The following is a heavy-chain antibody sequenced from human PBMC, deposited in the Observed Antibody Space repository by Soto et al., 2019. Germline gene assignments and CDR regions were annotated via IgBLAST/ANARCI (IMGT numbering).Heavy chain of an antibody. Sequence: ASVKVSCKASGGTFSSYAISWLRQAPGQGLEWMGGIIPIFGTANYAQKFQGRVTITADKSTSTAYMELSSLRSEDTAVYYCARARNRGVTEFVDLDYWGQGTLVTVSS. CDR1: GGTFSSYA. V-gene: IGHV1-69*06. CDR2: IIPIFGTA. J-gene: IGHJ4*02. D-gene: IGHD3-10*01. CDR3: ARARNRGVTEFVDLDY.